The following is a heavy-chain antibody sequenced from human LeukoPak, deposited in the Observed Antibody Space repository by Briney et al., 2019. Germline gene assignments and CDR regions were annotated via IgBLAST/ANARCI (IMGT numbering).Heavy chain of an antibody. D-gene: IGHD6-13*01. CDR2: ISGSGGST. Sequence: PGGSLRLPCAASGFTFSSYAMSWVRQAPGKGLEWVSAISGSGGSTYYADSVKGRFTISRDNSKNTLYLQMNSLRAEDTAVYYCAKDGDIAAAGIPVYWGQGTLVTVSS. J-gene: IGHJ4*02. CDR3: AKDGDIAAAGIPVY. V-gene: IGHV3-23*01. CDR1: GFTFSSYA.